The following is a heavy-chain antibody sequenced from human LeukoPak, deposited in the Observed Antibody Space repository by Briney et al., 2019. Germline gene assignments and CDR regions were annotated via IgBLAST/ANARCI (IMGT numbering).Heavy chain of an antibody. J-gene: IGHJ5*02. CDR1: GGSFSGYY. CDR2: INHSGST. Sequence: PSETLSLTCAVYGGSFSGYYWSWIRQPPGKGLEWIGEINHSGSTNYNPSLKSRVTISVDTSKNQFSLKLSSVTAADTAVYYCARHPLYCSSTSRPKGGENWFDPWGQGTLVTVSS. D-gene: IGHD2-2*01. V-gene: IGHV4-34*01. CDR3: ARHPLYCSSTSRPKGGENWFDP.